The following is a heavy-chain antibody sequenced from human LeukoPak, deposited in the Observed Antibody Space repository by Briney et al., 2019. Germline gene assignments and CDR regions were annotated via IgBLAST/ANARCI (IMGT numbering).Heavy chain of an antibody. D-gene: IGHD3-9*01. CDR2: IGPNSGGT. V-gene: IGHV1-2*02. Sequence: ASVKVSFKASGYTFSDYYMHWVRQAPGQGLEWMGWIGPNSGGTNYAQKFQGRVTMTRDTSISTAYMELSRLISDDTAVYYCARDQDYDILTGYYRYWGQGTLVTVSS. J-gene: IGHJ4*02. CDR3: ARDQDYDILTGYYRY. CDR1: GYTFSDYY.